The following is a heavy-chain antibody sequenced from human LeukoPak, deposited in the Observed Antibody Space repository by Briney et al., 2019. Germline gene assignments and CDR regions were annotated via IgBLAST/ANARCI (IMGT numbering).Heavy chain of an antibody. Sequence: GESLKISCKGSGYGFTNYWIGWVRQMPGKGLEWMGIIYPGDSDTRYSPSFQGQVTISADKSISTAYLQWNTLKASDTAMFYCARQAATAYDYFDYWGQGTLVTVSS. CDR3: ARQAATAYDYFDY. J-gene: IGHJ4*02. V-gene: IGHV5-51*01. CDR2: IYPGDSDT. D-gene: IGHD6-13*01. CDR1: GYGFTNYW.